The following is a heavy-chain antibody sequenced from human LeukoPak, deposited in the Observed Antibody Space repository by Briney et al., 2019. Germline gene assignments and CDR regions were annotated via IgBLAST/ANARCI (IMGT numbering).Heavy chain of an antibody. D-gene: IGHD6-13*01. J-gene: IGHJ4*02. CDR2: IDPEIET. Sequence: ASVKVSCKASGYSFIDSYMHWIQQAPGKGLEWIGRIDPEIETVYAQRFQGRVSMTSDTSTDTAYLELRSLRSDDTAVYYCARWGSSWYLTGPGYWGQGTVVTVSS. V-gene: IGHV1-69-2*01. CDR3: ARWGSSWYLTGPGY. CDR1: GYSFIDSY.